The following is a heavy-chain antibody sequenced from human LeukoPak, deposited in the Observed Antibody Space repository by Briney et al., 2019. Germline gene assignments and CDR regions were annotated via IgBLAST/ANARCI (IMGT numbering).Heavy chain of an antibody. CDR1: GGSISSSNYY. CDR3: ARLPYPYDSSGSPPLDY. Sequence: SETLSLXCTVSGGSISSSNYYWGWIRQPPGKGLEWIGSIYYSGSTYYNPSLKSRVTISVDTSKNQFSLKLSSVTAADTAVYYCARLPYPYDSSGSPPLDYWGQGTLVTVSS. D-gene: IGHD3-22*01. J-gene: IGHJ4*02. CDR2: IYYSGST. V-gene: IGHV4-39*01.